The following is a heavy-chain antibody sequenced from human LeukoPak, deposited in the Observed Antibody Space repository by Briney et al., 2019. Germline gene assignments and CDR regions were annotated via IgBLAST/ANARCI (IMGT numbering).Heavy chain of an antibody. V-gene: IGHV1-69*01. J-gene: IGHJ3*02. Sequence: SVKVSCKASGGTFSSYAISWVRQAPGQGLEWMGGIIPIFGTANYAQKFQGRVTITADESTSTAYMELSSLRAEDTAVYYCASSLYSSGWSLNSGAFDIWGQGTMVTVSS. CDR1: GGTFSSYA. D-gene: IGHD6-13*01. CDR3: ASSLYSSGWSLNSGAFDI. CDR2: IIPIFGTA.